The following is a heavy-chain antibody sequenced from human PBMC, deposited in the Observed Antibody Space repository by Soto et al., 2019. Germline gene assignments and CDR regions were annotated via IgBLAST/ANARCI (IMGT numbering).Heavy chain of an antibody. V-gene: IGHV3-23*01. CDR2: ISGSGGST. Sequence: GGSLRLSCAASGFTFSSYAMSWVRQAPGKGLEWVSAISGSGGSTYYADSVKGRFTISRDNSKNTLYLQMNSLRAEDTAVYYCAKDGVAAAGTPEDYYYYYMDVWGKGTTVTVSS. CDR3: AKDGVAAAGTPEDYYYYYMDV. J-gene: IGHJ6*03. CDR1: GFTFSSYA. D-gene: IGHD6-13*01.